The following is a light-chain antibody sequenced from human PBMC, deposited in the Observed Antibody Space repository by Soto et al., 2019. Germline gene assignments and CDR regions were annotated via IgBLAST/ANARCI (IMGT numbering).Light chain of an antibody. CDR3: QSYESSLSSSV. CDR1: SSNIGAGYD. J-gene: IGLJ3*02. CDR2: GNS. V-gene: IGLV1-40*01. Sequence: QSVLTQPPSVSGAPGQRVTISCTGSSSNIGAGYDVHWYQQLPGTAPKLLIYGNSNRPSGVPDRFSGSKSGTSASLAITGLQAEDDADYYCQSYESSLSSSVFGGGTKPTVL.